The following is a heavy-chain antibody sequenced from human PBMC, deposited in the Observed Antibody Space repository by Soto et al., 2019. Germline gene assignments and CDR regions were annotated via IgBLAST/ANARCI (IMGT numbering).Heavy chain of an antibody. Sequence: SGPTLVNPTQTLTLTCTFSGFSLSTSGMCVSWIRQPPGKALEWLARIDWDDDKYYSTSLKTRLTISKDTSKNQVVLTMTNMDPVDTATYYCARIPGYSYGYYFDYWGQGTLVTGSS. CDR3: ARIPGYSYGYYFDY. CDR1: GFSLSTSGMC. CDR2: IDWDDDK. V-gene: IGHV2-70*11. J-gene: IGHJ4*02. D-gene: IGHD5-18*01.